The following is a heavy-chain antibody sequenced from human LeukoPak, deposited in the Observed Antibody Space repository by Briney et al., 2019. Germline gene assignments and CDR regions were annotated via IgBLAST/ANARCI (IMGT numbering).Heavy chain of an antibody. V-gene: IGHV4-34*01. CDR1: GGSFSGYY. CDR2: INRSGST. Sequence: SETLSLTCAVYGGSFSGYYWSWIRQPPGKGLEWIGEINRSGSTNYNPSLKSRVTISVDTSKNQFSLKLSSVTAADAAVYYCARSMVRGVSTFDYWGQGTLVTVSS. D-gene: IGHD3-10*01. CDR3: ARSMVRGVSTFDY. J-gene: IGHJ4*02.